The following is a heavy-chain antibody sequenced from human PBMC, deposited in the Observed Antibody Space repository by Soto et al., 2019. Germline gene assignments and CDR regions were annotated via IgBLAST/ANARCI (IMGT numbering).Heavy chain of an antibody. V-gene: IGHV1-8*01. CDR2: MNPNSGNT. CDR3: ARGREYSYDY. CDR1: GYTFTSYE. D-gene: IGHD5-18*01. J-gene: IGHJ4*02. Sequence: QVQLVQSGAEVKKPGASVKVSCKASGYTFTSYEIHWVRQATGQGLEWMGWMNPNSGNTDYAQKFLGRVTMTRNTSIRTAYMELSSLRSEDTAVYYCARGREYSYDYWGQGTLVTVSS.